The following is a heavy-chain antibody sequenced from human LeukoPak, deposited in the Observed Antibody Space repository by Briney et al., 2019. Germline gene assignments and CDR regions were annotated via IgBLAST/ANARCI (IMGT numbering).Heavy chain of an antibody. V-gene: IGHV4-4*07. CDR1: GGSISSYY. D-gene: IGHD2-2*01. Sequence: SETLSLTCTVSGGSISSYYWSWIRQPAGKGLEWIGRIYTSGSTNYNPSLKSRVTMPVDTSKNQFSLKLSSVTAADTAVYYCAREGAYCSSTSCYNWFDPWGQGTLVTVSS. CDR3: AREGAYCSSTSCYNWFDP. CDR2: IYTSGST. J-gene: IGHJ5*02.